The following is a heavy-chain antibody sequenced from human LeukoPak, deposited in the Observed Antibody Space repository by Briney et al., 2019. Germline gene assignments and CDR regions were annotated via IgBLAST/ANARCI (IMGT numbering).Heavy chain of an antibody. CDR2: ISGSGGST. V-gene: IGHV3-23*01. J-gene: IGHJ4*02. CDR1: GFTFRSYA. D-gene: IGHD3-10*01. Sequence: AGGSLRLSCAASGFTFRSYAMSWVRQAPGKGLEWVSAISGSGGSTYYAASVKGRFTISRDNSKTTLYLQMNSLRAEDTAVYYCAKEITMVRGFVWGQGTLVTVSS. CDR3: AKEITMVRGFV.